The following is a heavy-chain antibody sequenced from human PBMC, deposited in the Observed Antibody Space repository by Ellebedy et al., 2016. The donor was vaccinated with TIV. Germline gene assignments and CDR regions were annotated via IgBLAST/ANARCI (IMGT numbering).Heavy chain of an antibody. CDR1: GFTFNSYV. D-gene: IGHD5-24*01. J-gene: IGHJ4*02. Sequence: GESLKISCAASGFTFNSYVMSWVRQAPGKGLEWVSAISGSAGSTYYADSVKGRFTISRDNSKNTLYLQMGSLRADDMAVYYCARRGRGGYDFWGQGTLVAVSS. CDR2: ISGSAGST. CDR3: ARRGRGGYDF. V-gene: IGHV3-23*01.